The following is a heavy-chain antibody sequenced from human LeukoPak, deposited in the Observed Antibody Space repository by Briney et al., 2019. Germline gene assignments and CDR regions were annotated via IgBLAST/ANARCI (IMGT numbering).Heavy chain of an antibody. J-gene: IGHJ2*01. CDR3: ARVNLGQLLYWYFDL. V-gene: IGHV4-59*01. Sequence: SETLSLTCGVCGGSLRTFYWRWIRQPPGKGLEWIGYTHYSGTTYYNPSLKSRVTMSVNTSKHQFSLEMTSVTAADTAVYYSARVNLGQLLYWYFDLWGRGTLVTVSS. CDR1: GGSLRTFY. D-gene: IGHD4-23*01. CDR2: THYSGTT.